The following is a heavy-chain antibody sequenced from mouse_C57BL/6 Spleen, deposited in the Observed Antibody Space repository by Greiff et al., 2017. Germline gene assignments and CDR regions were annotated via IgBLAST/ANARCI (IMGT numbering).Heavy chain of an antibody. CDR2: IYPSDSAT. J-gene: IGHJ2*01. CDR1: GYTFTSYW. D-gene: IGHD2-10*02. Sequence: QVQLQQPGAELVKPGASVKVSCKASGYTFTSYWMHWVKQRPGTGLEWIGRIYPSDSATNYNQKFKGKATLTVDKSSSTAYMQLSSLTSEDSAVYYCALVTYDDGGQGTTLTVSS. CDR3: ALVTYDD. V-gene: IGHV1-74*01.